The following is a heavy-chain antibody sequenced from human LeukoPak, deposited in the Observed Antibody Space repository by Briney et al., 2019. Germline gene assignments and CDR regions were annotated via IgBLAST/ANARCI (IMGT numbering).Heavy chain of an antibody. J-gene: IGHJ4*02. CDR3: ARVPVAGTGPDY. Sequence: SETLSLTCSVSGGSFSRGISHWTWIRQPPGEGLEWIAYISDSGGSDYNPSLRGRVTISLDTSKNQFSLRLTSVTAADTAVHYCARVPVAGTGPDYSGQGTLVTVSS. CDR2: ISDSGGS. D-gene: IGHD6-13*01. CDR1: GGSFSRGISH. V-gene: IGHV4-61*01.